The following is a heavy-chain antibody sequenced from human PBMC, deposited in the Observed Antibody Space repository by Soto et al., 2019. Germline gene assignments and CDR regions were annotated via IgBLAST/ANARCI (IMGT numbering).Heavy chain of an antibody. CDR3: AKARGWLRFTDYYYGMDV. CDR1: GFTFSSYG. J-gene: IGHJ6*02. V-gene: IGHV3-30*18. CDR2: ISYDGSNK. D-gene: IGHD5-12*01. Sequence: GGSLRLSCAASGFTFSSYGMHWVRKAPGKGLEWVAVISYDGSNKYYADSVKGRFTISRDNSKNTLYLQMNSLRAEDTAVYYCAKARGWLRFTDYYYGMDVWGQGTTVTVSS.